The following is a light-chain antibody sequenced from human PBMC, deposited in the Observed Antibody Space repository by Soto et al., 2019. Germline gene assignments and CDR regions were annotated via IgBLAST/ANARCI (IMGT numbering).Light chain of an antibody. CDR2: GAS. Sequence: EIVMTQSPATLSVSPGDRVTLSCRASQNIDNNLAWYQQRPGQPPRLLIYGASTRANGIPARFGGSGSGTEFTLTISSLQSEDFAVYCCQQYNNWPPHTFGGGTKVEIK. CDR1: QNIDNN. J-gene: IGKJ4*01. V-gene: IGKV3D-15*01. CDR3: QQYNNWPPHT.